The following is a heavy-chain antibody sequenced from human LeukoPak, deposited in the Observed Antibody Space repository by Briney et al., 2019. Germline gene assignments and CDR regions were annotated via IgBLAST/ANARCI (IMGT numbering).Heavy chain of an antibody. J-gene: IGHJ4*02. CDR3: TSPTAMVID. CDR2: IRSKANSYAT. V-gene: IGHV3-73*01. Sequence: GGSLKLSCAAPGFTFSGSAMHWVRQASGKGLEWVGRIRSKANSYATAYAASVKGRFTISRDDSKNTAYLQMNSLKTEDTAVYYCTSPTAMVIDWGQGTLVTVSS. D-gene: IGHD5-18*01. CDR1: GFTFSGSA.